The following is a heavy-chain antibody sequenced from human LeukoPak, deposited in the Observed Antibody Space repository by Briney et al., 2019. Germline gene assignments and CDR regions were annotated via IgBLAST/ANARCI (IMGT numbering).Heavy chain of an antibody. CDR1: GGTFSSYA. Sequence: GASVKVSCKASGGTFSSYAISWVRQAPGQGLEWMGRIIPILGIANYAQKLQGRVTMTTDTSTSTAYMELRSLRSDDTAVYYCARGRASRYSGSYYWRSPFDYWGQGTLVTVSS. V-gene: IGHV1-69*04. J-gene: IGHJ4*02. CDR2: IIPILGIA. CDR3: ARGRASRYSGSYYWRSPFDY. D-gene: IGHD1-26*01.